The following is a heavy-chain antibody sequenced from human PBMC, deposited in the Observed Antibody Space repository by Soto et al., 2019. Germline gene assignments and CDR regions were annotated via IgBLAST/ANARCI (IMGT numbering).Heavy chain of an antibody. CDR2: IIPIFGTA. CDR3: ASHFGWIAARPQGQPYYYYGMDV. D-gene: IGHD6-6*01. Sequence: QVQLVQSGAEVKKPGSSVKVSCKASGGTFSSYAISWVRQAPGQGLEWMGGIIPIFGTANYAQKFQGRVTITADESKSTAYMELSTLISEDTAVYYCASHFGWIAARPQGQPYYYYGMDVWGQGTTVTVSS. J-gene: IGHJ6*02. CDR1: GGTFSSYA. V-gene: IGHV1-69*01.